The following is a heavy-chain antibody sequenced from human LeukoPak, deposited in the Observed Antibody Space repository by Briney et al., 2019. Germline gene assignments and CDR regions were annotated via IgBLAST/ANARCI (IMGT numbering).Heavy chain of an antibody. CDR1: GGTFSSYA. CDR2: IIPIFGIA. Sequence: SVEVSCKASGGTFSSYAISWVRQAPGQGLEWMGRIIPIFGIANYAQKFQGRVTITADKSTSTAYMELSSLRSEDTAVYYCARAFAKTGKYYFGYWGQGTLVTVSS. CDR3: ARAFAKTGKYYFGY. D-gene: IGHD1-14*01. J-gene: IGHJ4*02. V-gene: IGHV1-69*04.